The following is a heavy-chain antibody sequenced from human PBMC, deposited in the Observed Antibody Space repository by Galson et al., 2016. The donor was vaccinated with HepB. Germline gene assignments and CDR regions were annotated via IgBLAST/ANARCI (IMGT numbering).Heavy chain of an antibody. V-gene: IGHV4-31*03. CDR2: IYHTGNT. J-gene: IGHJ5*02. Sequence: TLSLTCTVSGASISSGGYYWSWIRQHPGKGLEWIGYIYHTGNTYYNPSLKSRVILSVDTSKNQFSLKLSSVTAADTAVYYCTRVRDRAGYCSSTSCPFDPWGQGTLVTVSS. CDR1: GASISSGGYY. CDR3: TRVRDRAGYCSSTSCPFDP. D-gene: IGHD2-2*01.